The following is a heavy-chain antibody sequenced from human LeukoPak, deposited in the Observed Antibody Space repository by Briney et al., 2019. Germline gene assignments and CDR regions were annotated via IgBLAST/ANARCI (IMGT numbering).Heavy chain of an antibody. Sequence: ASVKVSCKASGYTFTSYGISWVRQAPGQGLEWMGWISAYAQKIQDRVTMTTDTSTSTAYMELRSLRSDDTAVYYCARRFNYYDSSGYYEGFYFDYWGQGTLVTVSS. CDR1: GYTFTSYG. V-gene: IGHV1-18*01. CDR2: ISA. CDR3: ARRFNYYDSSGYYEGFYFDY. J-gene: IGHJ4*02. D-gene: IGHD3-22*01.